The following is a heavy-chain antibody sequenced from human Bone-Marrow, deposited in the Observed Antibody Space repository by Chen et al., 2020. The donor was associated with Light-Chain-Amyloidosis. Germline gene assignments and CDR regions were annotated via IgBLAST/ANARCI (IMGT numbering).Heavy chain of an antibody. J-gene: IGHJ4*02. CDR3: TTEYLGAYDY. D-gene: IGHD3-16*01. V-gene: IGHV3-7*05. Sequence: EVQLVESGGGLVQPGESLRLSCAASGITFSNNWMSWVRQAPGKGLECVANVQGDGSDKYYVDSVKGRFTTSRDNAKNSLYLQMNSLRAEDTAVYYCTTEYLGAYDYWGQGTLLTVSS. CDR2: VQGDGSDK. CDR1: GITFSNNW.